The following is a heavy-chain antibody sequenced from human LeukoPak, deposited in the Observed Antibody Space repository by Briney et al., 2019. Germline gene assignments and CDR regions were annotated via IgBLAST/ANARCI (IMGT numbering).Heavy chain of an antibody. V-gene: IGHV1-46*01. D-gene: IGHD6-6*01. CDR3: ARAGWQLVQGAFDY. J-gene: IGHJ4*02. CDR2: INPSGGST. Sequence: ASVKVSCKASGYTFTGYYMHWVRQAPGQGLEWMGIINPSGGSTSYAQTFQGRVTMTRDMSTTTVYMELSSLRSEDTAVYFCARAGWQLVQGAFDYWGQGTLVTVSS. CDR1: GYTFTGYY.